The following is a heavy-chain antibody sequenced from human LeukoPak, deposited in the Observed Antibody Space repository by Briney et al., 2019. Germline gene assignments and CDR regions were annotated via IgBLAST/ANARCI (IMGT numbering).Heavy chain of an antibody. Sequence: GGSLRLSCAASGFTFDDYAMHWVRQAPGKGLEWVSGISWNSGSIGYADSVKGRFTISRDNTKNSVFLQMNSLRNEDTAVYYCIRDAMAAFWDQGTLVTVSS. CDR1: GFTFDDYA. D-gene: IGHD5-24*01. CDR2: ISWNSGSI. V-gene: IGHV3-9*01. CDR3: IRDAMAAF. J-gene: IGHJ4*02.